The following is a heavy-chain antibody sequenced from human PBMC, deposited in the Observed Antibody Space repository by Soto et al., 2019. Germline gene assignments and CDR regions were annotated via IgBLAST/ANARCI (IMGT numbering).Heavy chain of an antibody. J-gene: IGHJ4*02. V-gene: IGHV1-8*01. Sequence: QVQLVQSGAEVREPGASVKVSCKASGYSFTSLDINWVRQTTGQGLEWMGWMQPSSGRTGYAQKFQGRVTMTRDTSINTAYMELSSLPSDDTAFYYCARGVTAGVDYWGQGTLGTVSS. D-gene: IGHD1-26*01. CDR1: GYSFTSLD. CDR2: MQPSSGRT. CDR3: ARGVTAGVDY.